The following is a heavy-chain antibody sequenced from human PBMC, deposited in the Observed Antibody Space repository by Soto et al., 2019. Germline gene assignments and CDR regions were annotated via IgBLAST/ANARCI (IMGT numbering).Heavy chain of an antibody. D-gene: IGHD6-25*01. J-gene: IGHJ5*02. CDR2: MNPNSGNT. CDR1: GYTFTSYD. Sequence: ASVKVSCKASGYTFTSYDINWVRQATGQGLEWMGWMNPNSGNTGYAQKFQGRVTMTRNTPISTAYMELSSLRSEDTAVYYCACRRMAAASYNWFDPWGQGTLVTVSS. CDR3: ACRRMAAASYNWFDP. V-gene: IGHV1-8*01.